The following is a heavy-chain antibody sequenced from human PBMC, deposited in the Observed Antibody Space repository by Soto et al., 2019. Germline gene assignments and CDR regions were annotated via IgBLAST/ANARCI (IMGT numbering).Heavy chain of an antibody. J-gene: IGHJ6*02. CDR1: GYIFTSYW. V-gene: IGHV5-51*01. D-gene: IGHD5-12*01. CDR2: IFPGDSET. Sequence: PGESLKISCKGYGYIFTSYWIGWVRQMPGKGLEWMGIIFPGDSETRYSPSFHGQVTISVDKSDNTAYLQWSSLKASDSGVYYCARHIFSGYDPHNYAEDVWGQGTTVIVSS. CDR3: ARHIFSGYDPHNYAEDV.